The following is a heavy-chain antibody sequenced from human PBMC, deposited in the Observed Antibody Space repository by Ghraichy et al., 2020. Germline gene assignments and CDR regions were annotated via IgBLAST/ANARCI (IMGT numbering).Heavy chain of an antibody. CDR3: AKEPHQILFDCFEY. D-gene: IGHD2-21*01. V-gene: IGHV3-23*01. J-gene: IGHJ4*02. CDR1: GFTVSTFA. CDR2: ISGAGGST. Sequence: GGSLRLSCAASGFTVSTFAMAWVRQTPEKGLEWVSSISGAGGSTYYADSVEGRFTISKDNSKNILYLEMNSLRVEDTAVYYCAKEPHQILFDCFEYWGQGTQVTGSS.